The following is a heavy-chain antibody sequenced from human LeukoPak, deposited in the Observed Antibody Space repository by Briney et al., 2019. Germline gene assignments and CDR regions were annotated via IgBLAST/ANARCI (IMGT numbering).Heavy chain of an antibody. D-gene: IGHD3-22*01. CDR2: ISTGSSSI. CDR1: GFTFCTYT. V-gene: IGHV3-21*01. J-gene: IGHJ3*02. Sequence: GRSLRLSCAASGFTFCTYTMNWVRQAPAKGLEWVSSISTGSSSIYYADSVRGRFTISRDNARNSLYLQMNSLRAEDTAVYYCGRGGSSGYNYNAFDIWGQGTMVTVSS. CDR3: GRGGSSGYNYNAFDI.